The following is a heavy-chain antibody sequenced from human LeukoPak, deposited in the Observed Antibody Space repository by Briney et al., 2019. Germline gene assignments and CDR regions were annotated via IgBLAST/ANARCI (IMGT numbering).Heavy chain of an antibody. D-gene: IGHD2-2*01. CDR1: GWSFNDYY. Sequence: KPSETLSLTCAVYGWSFNDYYWNWIRQPPGKGLEWIGEINARGDTNYNPSRKSRVNISVETSKKQFSLRLTSMIAADTALYYCARGQVPAARGYNWFDPWGQGTLVTVSS. CDR3: ARGQVPAARGYNWFDP. J-gene: IGHJ5*02. CDR2: INARGDT. V-gene: IGHV4-34*01.